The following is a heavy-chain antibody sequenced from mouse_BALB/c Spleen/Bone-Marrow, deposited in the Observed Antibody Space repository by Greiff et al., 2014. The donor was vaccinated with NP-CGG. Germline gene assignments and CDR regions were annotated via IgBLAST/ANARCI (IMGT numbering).Heavy chain of an antibody. Sequence: EVKLMESGPEPVKPGASVKMSCKASGYTFTDYHMKWVKQSHGKSLKWIGEINPNNGDTFYNQKYKGKATLTVDKSSSTAYMQLNSLTSEDSAVYYCARRQEDYYAWFAYWGQGTLVTVSA. V-gene: IGHV1-18*01. CDR2: INPNNGDT. CDR3: ARRQEDYYAWFAY. J-gene: IGHJ3*01. CDR1: GYTFTDYH. D-gene: IGHD1-1*01.